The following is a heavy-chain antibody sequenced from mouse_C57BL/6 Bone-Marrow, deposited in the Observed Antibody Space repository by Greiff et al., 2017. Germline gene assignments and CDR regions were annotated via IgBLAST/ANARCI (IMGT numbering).Heavy chain of an antibody. D-gene: IGHD2-3*01. CDR3: ARGDDGYYVGYAMDY. V-gene: IGHV1-55*01. Sequence: QVQLQQPGAELVKPGASVKMSCKASGYTFTSYWITWVKQRPGQGLEWIGDIYPGSGSTNYNEKFKSKATLTVDTSSSTAYMQLSSLTSEDSAVYYCARGDDGYYVGYAMDYWGQGTSVTVSS. J-gene: IGHJ4*01. CDR1: GYTFTSYW. CDR2: IYPGSGST.